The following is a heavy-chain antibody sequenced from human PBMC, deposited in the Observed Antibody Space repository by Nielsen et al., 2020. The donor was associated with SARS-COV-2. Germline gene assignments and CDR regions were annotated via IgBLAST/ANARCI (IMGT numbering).Heavy chain of an antibody. CDR2: INHSGST. D-gene: IGHD3-3*01. Sequence: TLSLTCAVYGGSFSGYYWSWIRQPPGKGLEWIGEINHSGSTNCNPSLKSRVTISVDTSKNQFSLKLSSVTAADTAVYYCARIEVGITIFGVVITGPNYYYGMDVWGQGTTVTVSS. CDR3: ARIEVGITIFGVVITGPNYYYGMDV. CDR1: GGSFSGYY. J-gene: IGHJ6*02. V-gene: IGHV4-34*01.